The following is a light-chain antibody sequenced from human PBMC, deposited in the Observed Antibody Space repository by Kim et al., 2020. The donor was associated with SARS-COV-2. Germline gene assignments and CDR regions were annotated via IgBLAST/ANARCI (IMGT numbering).Light chain of an antibody. CDR3: QHYDDSLFT. J-gene: IGKJ3*01. Sequence: VLTQSPGTLSLSPGERATLSCRASQSVACNSLAWYQQRPGQSPRLLIHGTSTRATGIPDRFSGSGSGTDFTLTISRLDPEDFAVYYCQHYDDSLFTFGPGTKVDIK. V-gene: IGKV3-20*01. CDR2: GTS. CDR1: QSVACNS.